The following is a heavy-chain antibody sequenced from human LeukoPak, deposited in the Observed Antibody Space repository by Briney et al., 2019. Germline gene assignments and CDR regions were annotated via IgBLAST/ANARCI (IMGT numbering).Heavy chain of an antibody. CDR1: GYSFTSYW. Sequence: GESLKISCKGSGYSFTSYWIGWVRQMPGKGLEWMGIIYPGDSDTRYSPSFQGQVTISADRSISTAYLQWSSLKASDTAMYYCARSDMVRGVSGAFDIWGQGTMVTVSS. J-gene: IGHJ3*02. V-gene: IGHV5-51*01. D-gene: IGHD3-10*01. CDR2: IYPGDSDT. CDR3: ARSDMVRGVSGAFDI.